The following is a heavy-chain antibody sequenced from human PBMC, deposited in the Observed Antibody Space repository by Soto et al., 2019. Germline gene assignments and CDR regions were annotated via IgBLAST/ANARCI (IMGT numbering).Heavy chain of an antibody. V-gene: IGHV3-23*01. CDR1: GFSFSSYA. Sequence: EVQLLESGGGLVQPGGSLRLSCAASGFSFSSYAMSWVRQAPGKGLEWVSSISGSGANTYYVDSVKGRFTVSRDNSKNALCLQMSSLRGEETAVYKCAKAAAYHGSASYFPFDDWGLGTRVTVSS. CDR2: ISGSGANT. CDR3: AKAAAYHGSASYFPFDD. J-gene: IGHJ4*02. D-gene: IGHD3-10*01.